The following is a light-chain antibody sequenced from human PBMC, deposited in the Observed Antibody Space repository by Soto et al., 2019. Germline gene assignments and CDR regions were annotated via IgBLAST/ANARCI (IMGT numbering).Light chain of an antibody. V-gene: IGKV1-39*01. CDR3: QQSYATVRT. CDR1: QGISTF. Sequence: DIQMTQSPSSLSTSVGDRVTITCRASQGISTFLNWYQQKPGKAPRLLIYAASRLQSGVPARFSGSGAETDFTLTITRLQPEDFGLYYCQQSYATVRTFGGGTKVE. J-gene: IGKJ4*01. CDR2: AAS.